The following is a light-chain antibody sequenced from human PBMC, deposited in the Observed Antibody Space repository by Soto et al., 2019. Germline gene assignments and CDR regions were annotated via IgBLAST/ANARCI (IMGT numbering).Light chain of an antibody. CDR3: NMYNNWPWT. CDR1: QAISSN. J-gene: IGKJ5*01. CDR2: GAS. Sequence: IVMTQSPATLSGSRGERATLSCRANQAISSNLAWYQQKPGQAPRLLIYGASTRATGIPDRFSGSGSGTEFTLTIRSLQSEDVALYYRNMYNNWPWTFALG. V-gene: IGKV3-15*01.